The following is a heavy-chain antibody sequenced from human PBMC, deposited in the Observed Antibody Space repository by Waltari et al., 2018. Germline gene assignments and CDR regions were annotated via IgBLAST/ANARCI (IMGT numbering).Heavy chain of an antibody. CDR1: GYTFTSYD. D-gene: IGHD3-22*01. Sequence: QVQLVQSGAEVKKPGASVKVSCKASGYTFTSYDINWVRQATGQGLEWMGWMNPNDGNTGYAPKFQGRVTMTRNTSISTAYMELSRLRSEDTAVYYCARGPNYYDSSGYSSDIWGQGTMVTVSS. V-gene: IGHV1-8*01. CDR3: ARGPNYYDSSGYSSDI. J-gene: IGHJ3*02. CDR2: MNPNDGNT.